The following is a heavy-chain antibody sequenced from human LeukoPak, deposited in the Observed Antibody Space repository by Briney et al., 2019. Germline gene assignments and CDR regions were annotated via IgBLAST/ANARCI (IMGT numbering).Heavy chain of an antibody. D-gene: IGHD6-13*01. Sequence: SETLSLTCTVSGGSISSSSYYWGWIRQPPGKGLEWIGSIYYSGSTYYNPSLKSRVTISVDTSKNQFSLKLSSVTAADTAVYYCARRQRLVNWFDPWGQGTLVTVSS. CDR1: GGSISSSSYY. CDR2: IYYSGST. V-gene: IGHV4-39*01. J-gene: IGHJ5*02. CDR3: ARRQRLVNWFDP.